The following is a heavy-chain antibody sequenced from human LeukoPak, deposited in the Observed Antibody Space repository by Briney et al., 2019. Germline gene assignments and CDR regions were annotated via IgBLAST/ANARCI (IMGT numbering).Heavy chain of an antibody. V-gene: IGHV3-21*01. CDR2: ISSSSSYI. CDR3: ARVTPYYYGMDV. D-gene: IGHD2-15*01. Sequence: GGSLRLSCAASGFTFSSYSMNWVRQAPGKGLEWVSSISSSSSYIHYTDSVKGRFTISRDNAKNSLYLQMNSLRAEDTAVHYCARVTPYYYGMDVWGQGTTVTVSS. CDR1: GFTFSSYS. J-gene: IGHJ6*02.